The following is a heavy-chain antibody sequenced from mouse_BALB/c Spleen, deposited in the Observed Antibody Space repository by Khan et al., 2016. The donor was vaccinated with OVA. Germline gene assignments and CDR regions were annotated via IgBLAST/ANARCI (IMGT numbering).Heavy chain of an antibody. V-gene: IGHV1-5*01. Sequence: VQLQQSGTVLARPGASVKMSCKASGYSFTSYLIHWVKQRPGQGLEWIGDIYPGNSDTSYNQKFKDKAKLTAGTSASTAYMEVRNLTNEDSAVYYCTRGGYSSFAYWGQGTLVTVSA. J-gene: IGHJ3*01. CDR3: TRGGYSSFAY. D-gene: IGHD1-3*01. CDR1: GYSFTSYL. CDR2: IYPGNSDT.